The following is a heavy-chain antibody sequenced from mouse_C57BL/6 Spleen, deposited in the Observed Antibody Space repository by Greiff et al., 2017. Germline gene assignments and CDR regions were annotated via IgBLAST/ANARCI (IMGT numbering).Heavy chain of an antibody. V-gene: IGHV1-54*01. CDR2: INPGSGGT. CDR3: ARDYYDYPYYAMDD. Sequence: VQLQQSGAELVRPGTSVKVSCKASGYAFTNYLIEWVKQRPGQGLEWIGVINPGSGGTNYNEKFKGKATLTADKSSSTAYMQLSSLTSEDSAVYFGARDYYDYPYYAMDDGGQGTSVTVSS. J-gene: IGHJ4*01. CDR1: GYAFTNYL. D-gene: IGHD2-4*01.